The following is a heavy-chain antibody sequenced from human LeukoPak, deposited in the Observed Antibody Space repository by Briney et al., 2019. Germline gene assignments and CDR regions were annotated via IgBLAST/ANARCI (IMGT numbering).Heavy chain of an antibody. V-gene: IGHV3-23*01. D-gene: IGHD3-3*01. J-gene: IGHJ3*02. CDR2: IITTGGVS. CDR3: ARAFRGIFGVFEAFDI. Sequence: GGSLRLSCTASGFTFNTYAMSWVRQAPGKGLEWVSTIITTGGVSDYADSVKGRFTISRDNSRNTLYVQMNSLRAEDTAVYYCARAFRGIFGVFEAFDIWGQGTMVTVSS. CDR1: GFTFNTYA.